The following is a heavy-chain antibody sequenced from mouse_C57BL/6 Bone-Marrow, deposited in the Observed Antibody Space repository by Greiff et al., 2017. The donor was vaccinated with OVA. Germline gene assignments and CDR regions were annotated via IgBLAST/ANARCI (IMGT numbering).Heavy chain of an antibody. CDR1: GYAFTNYL. CDR3: ARRTIAGSPFDY. V-gene: IGHV1-54*01. CDR2: INPGSGGT. Sequence: VQLQQSGAELVRPGTSVKVSCKASGYAFTNYLIEWVKQRPGQGLEWIGVINPGSGGTNYNEKFKGKATLTADKSSSTAYMQLSSLTSEDSAVYFCARRTIAGSPFDYWGQGTTLTVSS. D-gene: IGHD2-12*01. J-gene: IGHJ2*01.